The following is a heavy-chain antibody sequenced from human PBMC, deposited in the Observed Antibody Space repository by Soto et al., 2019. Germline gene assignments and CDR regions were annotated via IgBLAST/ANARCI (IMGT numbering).Heavy chain of an antibody. J-gene: IGHJ4*02. CDR3: ARIQCSGGSCYFDFDY. CDR2: INPSGAHT. Sequence: QVQLVQSGAEVKEPGTSVKLSCKASGFTFSDFYMHWVRQAPGQGLEWMGIINPSGAHTTYAQKFRGRVTMTGDPSTSTLYLELSSLTSDDTALYFCARIQCSGGSCYFDFDYWGQGTLLTVSS. D-gene: IGHD2-15*01. CDR1: GFTFSDFY. V-gene: IGHV1-46*01.